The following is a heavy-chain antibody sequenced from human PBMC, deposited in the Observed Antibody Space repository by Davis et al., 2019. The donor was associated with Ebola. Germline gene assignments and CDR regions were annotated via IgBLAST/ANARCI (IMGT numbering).Heavy chain of an antibody. CDR3: ARVLTYYYDSSAVLLGGYYFDY. V-gene: IGHV3-48*01. CDR1: GFTFSSYG. Sequence: GESLKISCAASGFTFSSYGMHWVRQAPGKGLEWVSYITSSSTTIYYVDSVKGRFTISRDNAKNSLYLQMNSLRAEDTAVYYCARVLTYYYDSSAVLLGGYYFDYWGQGTLVTVSS. CDR2: ITSSSTTI. D-gene: IGHD3-22*01. J-gene: IGHJ4*02.